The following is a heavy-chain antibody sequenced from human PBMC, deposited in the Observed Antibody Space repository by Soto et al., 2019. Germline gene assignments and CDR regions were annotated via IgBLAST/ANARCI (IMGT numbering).Heavy chain of an antibody. D-gene: IGHD6-13*01. CDR1: GFTFRTSG. V-gene: IGHV3-NL1*01. J-gene: IGHJ4*02. CDR2: TLSAFDNT. Sequence: QVQLVESGGGVVQPGRSLRLSCAASGFTFRTSGMHWVRQAPGKGLEWVSTLSAFDNTYYADSVKGRFIISRDISKNTLSLQMNSLRVDDTAVYYCAKDPRAYSTNMGYYFDYWGQGSLVTVSS. CDR3: AKDPRAYSTNMGYYFDY.